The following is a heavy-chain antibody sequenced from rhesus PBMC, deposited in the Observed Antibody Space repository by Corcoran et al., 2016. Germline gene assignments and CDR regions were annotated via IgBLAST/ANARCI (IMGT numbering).Heavy chain of an antibody. CDR3: AREHDV. Sequence: QVQLQESGPGLVKPSETLSLTCIVSGGFPRDSYFWNWVRQPPGKGLEWLGNIYGGVGSTFYTPSLKSRLTISKDTSKNQFFLKLNSVTAADTAFYFCAREHDVWGPGVLVTVSP. J-gene: IGHJ5-1*01. CDR2: IYGGVGST. CDR1: GGFPRDSYF. V-gene: IGHV4S9*01.